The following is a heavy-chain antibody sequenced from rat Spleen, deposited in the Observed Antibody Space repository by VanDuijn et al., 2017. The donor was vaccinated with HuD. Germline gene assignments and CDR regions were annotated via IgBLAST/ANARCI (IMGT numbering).Heavy chain of an antibody. D-gene: IGHD1-11*01. CDR1: GFTFSNYG. Sequence: EVQLVESGGGLVQPGRSLKLSCAASGFTFSNYGMHWIRQAPTKGLEWVASISYDGGSTYYRDSVKGRFTISRDNAKSTLYLQMNSLRSEDTATYYCARHEDYGGYSRDYFGYWGQGVMVTVSS. V-gene: IGHV5-19*01. CDR2: ISYDGGST. J-gene: IGHJ2*01. CDR3: ARHEDYGGYSRDYFGY.